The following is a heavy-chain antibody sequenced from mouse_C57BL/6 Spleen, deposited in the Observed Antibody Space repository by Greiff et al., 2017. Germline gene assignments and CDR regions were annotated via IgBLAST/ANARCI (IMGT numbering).Heavy chain of an antibody. J-gene: IGHJ4*01. Sequence: VHVKQSGPELVKPGASVKISCKASGYAFSSSWMNWVKQRPGKGLEWIGDINPNNGGTIYNQKFKGKATLTVDKSSSTAYMELRSLTSEDTAVYYCARGLLRSSMDYWGQGTSVTVSS. CDR3: ARGLLRSSMDY. D-gene: IGHD1-1*01. CDR2: INPNNGGT. CDR1: GYAFSSSW. V-gene: IGHV1-18*01.